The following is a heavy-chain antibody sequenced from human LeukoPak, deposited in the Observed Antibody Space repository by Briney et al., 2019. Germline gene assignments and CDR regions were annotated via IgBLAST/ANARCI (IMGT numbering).Heavy chain of an antibody. CDR1: GGSISGSNYH. V-gene: IGHV4-39*07. Sequence: SETLSLTCTVSGGSISGSNYHWGWIRQPPAKGLEWVGTVFHTGSAYYNPSLSGRTTISVDTTKNQFSLKLTSVTAADPAVYYCAREPDVWGQGTLVTVSS. CDR3: AREPDV. J-gene: IGHJ4*02. CDR2: VFHTGSA. D-gene: IGHD2-2*01.